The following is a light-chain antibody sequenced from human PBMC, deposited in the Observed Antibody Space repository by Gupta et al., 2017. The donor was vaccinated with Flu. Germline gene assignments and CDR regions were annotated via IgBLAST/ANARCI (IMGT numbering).Light chain of an antibody. Sequence: KVTISCSGSSSNIGKNFVSWYQQLPGTAPKLLIFENSNRPSGIPDRFSGSKSGTSATLGITGLQTGDEADYYCATWDSSLIAEVFGGGT. CDR2: ENS. CDR1: SSNIGKNF. J-gene: IGLJ3*02. V-gene: IGLV1-51*02. CDR3: ATWDSSLIAEV.